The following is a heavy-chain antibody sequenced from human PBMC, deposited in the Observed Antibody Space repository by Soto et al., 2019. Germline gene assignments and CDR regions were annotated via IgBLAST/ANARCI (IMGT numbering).Heavy chain of an antibody. CDR3: ARDPGHYDILTGYSPHAFDI. Sequence: GGSLRLSCAASGFTFSSYWMHWVRQAPGKGLVWVSRINSDGSSTSYADSVKGRFTISRDNAKNTLYLQMNSLRAEDTAVYYCARDPGHYDILTGYSPHAFDIWGQGTMVTVS. J-gene: IGHJ3*02. CDR2: INSDGSST. D-gene: IGHD3-9*01. V-gene: IGHV3-74*01. CDR1: GFTFSSYW.